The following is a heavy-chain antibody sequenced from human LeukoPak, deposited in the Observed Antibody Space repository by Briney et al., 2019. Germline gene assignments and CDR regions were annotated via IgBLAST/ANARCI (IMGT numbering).Heavy chain of an antibody. V-gene: IGHV3-48*04. D-gene: IGHD3-22*01. CDR2: IRSDNTTT. CDR3: VRDKYDRSNYAYFDS. CDR1: GFTFSRYS. J-gene: IGHJ4*01. Sequence: GGSLRLSCAASGFTFSRYSINWVRLAPGQGLECISYIRSDNTTTFYADSVKGRFTIFRDNAKDSLYLQMNSLRAEDTAVYYCVRDKYDRSNYAYFDSWGHGTLVTVSS.